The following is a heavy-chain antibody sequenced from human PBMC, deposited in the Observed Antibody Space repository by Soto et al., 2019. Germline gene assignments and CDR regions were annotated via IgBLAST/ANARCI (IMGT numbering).Heavy chain of an antibody. CDR3: ARGSLTQQLVPVEIDY. J-gene: IGHJ4*02. V-gene: IGHV3-21*01. CDR2: ISSSSSYI. D-gene: IGHD6-13*01. CDR1: GFTFSSYS. Sequence: GGSLRLSCAASGFTFSSYSMNWVRQAPGKGLEWVSSISSSSSYIYYADSVKGRFIISRDNAKNSLYLQMNSLRAEDTAVYYCARGSLTQQLVPVEIDYWGQGTLVTVSS.